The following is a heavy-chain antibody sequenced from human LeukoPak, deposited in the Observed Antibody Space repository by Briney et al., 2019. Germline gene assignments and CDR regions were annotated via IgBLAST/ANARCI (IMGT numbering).Heavy chain of an antibody. CDR3: ALLGEQLVPYYYYGMDV. Sequence: GESLRISCRGSGYSFTTYWISWVRQMPDKGMEWMGRIDPSDSYTNYSPSFQGHVTISSDKSISTAYLQWSSLKASDTAMYYCALLGEQLVPYYYYGMDVWGQGTTVTVSS. CDR2: IDPSDSYT. CDR1: GYSFTTYW. D-gene: IGHD6-6*01. J-gene: IGHJ6*02. V-gene: IGHV5-10-1*01.